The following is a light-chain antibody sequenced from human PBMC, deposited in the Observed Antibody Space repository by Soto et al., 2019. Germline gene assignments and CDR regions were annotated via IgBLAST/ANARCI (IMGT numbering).Light chain of an antibody. J-gene: IGLJ2*01. CDR3: SSYTTSTTVL. CDR2: YVS. CDR1: SSDFGAYNY. V-gene: IGLV2-14*01. Sequence: QSALTQPASVSGSPGQSITISCTGTSSDFGAYNYVSWYQQHPGKAPKLMIYYVSNRPSGVSNRFSGSKSGNTASLTISGLQAEDEADYYCSSYTTSTTVLFGGGTELTVL.